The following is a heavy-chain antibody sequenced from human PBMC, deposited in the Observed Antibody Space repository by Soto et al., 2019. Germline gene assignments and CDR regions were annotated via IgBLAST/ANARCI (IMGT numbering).Heavy chain of an antibody. Sequence: ASVKVSCKASGYTFYSHSISWVRQAPGQGLEWMGRINADYGNTQYAQKFRGRVTMTTDTSTTTVYMELTNLRSDDTAVYYCARCIQGDYYYGMDFWGQGTTVTV. CDR2: INADYGNT. CDR3: ARCIQGDYYYGMDF. D-gene: IGHD5-18*01. CDR1: GYTFYSHS. V-gene: IGHV1-18*01. J-gene: IGHJ6*02.